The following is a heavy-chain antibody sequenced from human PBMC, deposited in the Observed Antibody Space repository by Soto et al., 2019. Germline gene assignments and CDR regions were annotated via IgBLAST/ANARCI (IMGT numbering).Heavy chain of an antibody. J-gene: IGHJ6*04. CDR2: IWYDGSTA. CDR3: ARAGVRVFFVPVFYGLDV. CDR1: GFDFGSYG. Sequence: QVQLVESGGGVVQPGGSLRLSCVASGFDFGSYGMQWVRRAPGKGLEWMAVIWYDGSTAYYADSLKGRFTISRDNSKNTLFLHLNSLTAEDTAVYFCARAGVRVFFVPVFYGLDVWGNGTTVTVSS. V-gene: IGHV3-33*01. D-gene: IGHD3-10*01.